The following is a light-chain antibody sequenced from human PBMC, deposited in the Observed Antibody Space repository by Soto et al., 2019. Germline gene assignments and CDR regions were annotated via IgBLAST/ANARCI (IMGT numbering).Light chain of an antibody. V-gene: IGKV1-5*03. J-gene: IGKJ1*01. Sequence: DIQMTQSPSTLSSSVGETVTLTCRASQSFSNWLAWYQQKPGNAPKFLIYKASTRASGVTARFSGSGSGTEFTLTISSLQPDDFAMYYCQQYSSYSWTFGQGTKVEIK. CDR1: QSFSNW. CDR2: KAS. CDR3: QQYSSYSWT.